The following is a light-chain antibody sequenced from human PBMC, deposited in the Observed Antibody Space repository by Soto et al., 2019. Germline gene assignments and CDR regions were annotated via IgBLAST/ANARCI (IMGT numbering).Light chain of an antibody. J-gene: IGKJ1*01. CDR3: MQGQHTPLS. Sequence: VLTQSPPSLSVTPAVPASICCRTSRSLLQSDGYSYLNWYVQRPGQAPQLLIYSGSNRDSGVPDRLSGSGSGTDFTLKISKVQYEDFATYYCMQGQHTPLSFGQGTKVDIK. V-gene: IGKV2-28*01. CDR2: SGS. CDR1: RSLLQSDGYSY.